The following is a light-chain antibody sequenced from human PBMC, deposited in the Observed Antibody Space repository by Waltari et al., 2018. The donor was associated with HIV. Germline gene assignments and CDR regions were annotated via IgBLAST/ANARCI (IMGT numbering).Light chain of an antibody. J-gene: IGLJ2*01. CDR3: AAWDGSLNGRVV. Sequence: QSVLTQPPSASGTPGQRVTISCSGSSSNIGSNTVNWYQQLPGTAPKLLIYSNNQRPSGVPVRFSGSKSGTSASLAISGLQSEDEADYYCAAWDGSLNGRVVFGGGTKLTVL. CDR1: SSNIGSNT. V-gene: IGLV1-44*01. CDR2: SNN.